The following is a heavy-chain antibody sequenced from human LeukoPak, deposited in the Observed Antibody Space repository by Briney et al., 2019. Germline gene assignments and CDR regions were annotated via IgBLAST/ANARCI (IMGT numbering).Heavy chain of an antibody. CDR2: IRYDGSNK. V-gene: IGHV3-30*02. CDR1: GFTLSSFR. Sequence: PGGSLRLSCAASGFTLSSFRMHWVRHAPDRGLEWVAFIRYDGSNKYYVDSEKGRFTISRDKSNNTQYLQMNSLRADDTEVYYCARGPNFITTVRGVIFVYWGQGTLVTVSS. CDR3: ARGPNFITTVRGVIFVY. J-gene: IGHJ4*02. D-gene: IGHD3-10*01.